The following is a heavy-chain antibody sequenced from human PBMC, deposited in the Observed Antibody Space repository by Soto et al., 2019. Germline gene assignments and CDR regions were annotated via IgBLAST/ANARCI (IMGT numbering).Heavy chain of an antibody. CDR2: INAGNGNT. CDR1: GYTFTSYA. Sequence: QVQLVQSGAEVKKPGASVKVSCKSSGYTFTSYAIHWVRQAPGQRLEWMGWINAGNGNTKYSQKFQDRVTITRDTSASTAYMELSSLRSEDTAVYYCARDLGGWPDYWGQGTLVTVSS. CDR3: ARDLGGWPDY. J-gene: IGHJ4*02. D-gene: IGHD6-19*01. V-gene: IGHV1-3*01.